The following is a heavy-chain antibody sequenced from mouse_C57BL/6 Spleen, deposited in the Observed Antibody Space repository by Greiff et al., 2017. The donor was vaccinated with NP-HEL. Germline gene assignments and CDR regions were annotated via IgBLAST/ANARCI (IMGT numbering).Heavy chain of an antibody. CDR1: GYTFTSYG. CDR3: AMSRYYGYYYAMDY. V-gene: IGHV1-81*01. D-gene: IGHD2-3*01. CDR2: IYPRSGNT. Sequence: VQLQQSGAELARPGASVKLSCKASGYTFTSYGISWVKQRTGQGLEWIGEIYPRSGNTYYNEKFKGKATLTADKSSSTAYMELRSLTSEDSAVYFCAMSRYYGYYYAMDYWGQGTSVAVSS. J-gene: IGHJ4*01.